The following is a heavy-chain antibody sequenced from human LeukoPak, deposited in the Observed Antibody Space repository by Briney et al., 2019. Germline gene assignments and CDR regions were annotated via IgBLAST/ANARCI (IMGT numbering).Heavy chain of an antibody. CDR3: ARGRIAVAGTLVDY. J-gene: IGHJ4*02. CDR2: INHSGST. V-gene: IGHV4-34*01. CDR1: GGSFSGYY. Sequence: SETLSLTCAVYGGSFSGYYWSWIRQPPGKGLEWIGEINHSGSTNYNPSLKGRVTISVDTSKNQFSLKLSSVTAAGTAVYYCARGRIAVAGTLVDYWGQGTLVTVSS. D-gene: IGHD6-19*01.